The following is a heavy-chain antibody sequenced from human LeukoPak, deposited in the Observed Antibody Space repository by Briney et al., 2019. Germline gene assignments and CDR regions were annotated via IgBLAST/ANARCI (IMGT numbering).Heavy chain of an antibody. CDR3: ARGTPRYYGAGRLIDY. D-gene: IGHD3-22*01. CDR1: GYTFTGYY. J-gene: IGHJ4*02. Sequence: ASVKVSCKASGYTFTGYYMHWVRQAPGQGLEWMGWINPNSGGTNYAQKFQGRVTMTRDTSISTAYMELSKLRSDDTAVYYCARGTPRYYGAGRLIDYWGQGTLVTVSS. CDR2: INPNSGGT. V-gene: IGHV1-2*02.